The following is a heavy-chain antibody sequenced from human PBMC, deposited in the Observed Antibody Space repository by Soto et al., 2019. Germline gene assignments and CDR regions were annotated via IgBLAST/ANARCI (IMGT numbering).Heavy chain of an antibody. CDR3: ATGMGGPSSSSWWSSAGNYYYGMDV. CDR2: ISAYNGNT. V-gene: IGHV1-18*01. CDR1: GYTFTSYG. J-gene: IGHJ6*02. D-gene: IGHD6-13*01. Sequence: ASVKVSCKASGYTFTSYGISWVRQAPGQGLEWMGWISAYNGNTNYAQKLQGRVTMTTDTSTSTAYMELRSLRSDDTAVYYCATGMGGPSSSSWWSSAGNYYYGMDVWGQGTTVTVSS.